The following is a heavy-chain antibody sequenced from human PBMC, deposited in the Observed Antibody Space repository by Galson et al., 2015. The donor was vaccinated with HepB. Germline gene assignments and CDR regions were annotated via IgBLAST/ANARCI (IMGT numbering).Heavy chain of an antibody. Sequence: PALVKPTQTLTLTCTVSGFSLSSARMGVSWIRQPPGKALEWLAHIFSNDEKSYSTSLKSRLTISKDTSKSQVVLTMTNMDPVDTATYYCARIRNYDILTGYYFGGTQLKYYFDYWGQGTLVTVSS. CDR1: GFSLSSARMG. CDR3: ARIRNYDILTGYYFGGTQLKYYFDY. CDR2: IFSNDEK. J-gene: IGHJ4*02. D-gene: IGHD3-9*01. V-gene: IGHV2-26*01.